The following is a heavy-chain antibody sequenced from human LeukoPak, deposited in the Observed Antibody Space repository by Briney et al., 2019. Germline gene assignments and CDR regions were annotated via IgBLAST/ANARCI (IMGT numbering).Heavy chain of an antibody. D-gene: IGHD2-15*01. CDR3: ARGTIVVVVAAIGDYFDY. V-gene: IGHV4-61*02. Sequence: SRTLSLTCTVSGGSISSGSYYWSWIRQPAGKGLEWIGRIYTSGSTNYNPSLKSRVTISVDTSKNQFSLKLSSVTAADTAVYYCARGTIVVVVAAIGDYFDYWGQGTLVTVSS. J-gene: IGHJ4*02. CDR1: GGSISSGSYY. CDR2: IYTSGST.